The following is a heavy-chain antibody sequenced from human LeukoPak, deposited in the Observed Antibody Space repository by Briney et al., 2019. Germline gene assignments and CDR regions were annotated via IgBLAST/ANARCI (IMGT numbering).Heavy chain of an antibody. Sequence: KASETLSLTCAVSGGSFSGYYWSWIRQPPAKGLEWIGEISHSGSTNYSPSLKSRVTISVDTSKNQFSLNLSSVTAADTAVYYCARGDVVVPASYYYYYGMDVWGQGTTVTVSS. J-gene: IGHJ6*02. CDR2: ISHSGST. CDR3: ARGDVVVPASYYYYYGMDV. D-gene: IGHD2-2*01. V-gene: IGHV4-34*01. CDR1: GGSFSGYY.